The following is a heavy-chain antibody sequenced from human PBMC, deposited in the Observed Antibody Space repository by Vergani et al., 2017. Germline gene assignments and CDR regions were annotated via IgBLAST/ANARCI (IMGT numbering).Heavy chain of an antibody. V-gene: IGHV4-4*09. CDR1: GGSISSYY. CDR3: ARSPGYSYGYYYYGMDV. Sequence: QVQLQESGPGLVKPSETLSLTCTVSGGSISSYYWSWIRQPPGKGLEWIGYIYTSGSTNYNTSLKSRVTISVDTSKNQLYLKLSSVTSADTAVYYCARSPGYSYGYYYYGMDVWGQGTTVTVAS. CDR2: IYTSGST. J-gene: IGHJ6*02. D-gene: IGHD5-18*01.